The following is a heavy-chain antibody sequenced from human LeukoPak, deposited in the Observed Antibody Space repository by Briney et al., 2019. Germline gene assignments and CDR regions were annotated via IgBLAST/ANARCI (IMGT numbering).Heavy chain of an antibody. CDR1: GGTFISYA. V-gene: IGHV1-69*05. J-gene: IGHJ4*02. D-gene: IGHD2-2*01. CDR2: IIPIFGTA. CDR3: AREGYCSSTSCYRDRGNFDY. Sequence: ASVKVSCKASGGTFISYAISWVRQAPGQGLEWMGGIIPIFGTANYAQKFHGRVTITTDESTSTAYMALSTLRSEDTAVYYCAREGYCSSTSCYRDRGNFDYWGQGTLVTVSS.